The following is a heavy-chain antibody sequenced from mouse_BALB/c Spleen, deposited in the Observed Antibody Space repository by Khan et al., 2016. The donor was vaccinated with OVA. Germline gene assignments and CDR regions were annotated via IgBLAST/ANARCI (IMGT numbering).Heavy chain of an antibody. CDR2: INPTSGYT. Sequence: QIQLVQSGAELAKPGASVKMSCKASGYTFTTYWMHWVKQRSGQGLEWIGYINPTSGYTDYNQKFKDKATLTADKSSSTAYMQLSSLTSDDSAVYYCARDRIDYWGQGTTLTVSS. CDR3: ARDRIDY. CDR1: GYTFTTYW. J-gene: IGHJ2*01. V-gene: IGHV1-7*01.